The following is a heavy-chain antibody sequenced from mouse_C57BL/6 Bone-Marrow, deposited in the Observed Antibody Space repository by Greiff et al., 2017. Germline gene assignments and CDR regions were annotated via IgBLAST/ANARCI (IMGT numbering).Heavy chain of an antibody. V-gene: IGHV1-59*01. CDR2: IDPSDSYT. CDR3: ANYYGSSYSY. D-gene: IGHD1-1*01. Sequence: QVQLQQPGAELVRPGTSVKLSCKASGYTFTSYWMHWVKQRPGQGLEWIGVIDPSDSYTNYNQKFKGKATLTVDTSSSTAYMQLSSLTSEDSAVYYCANYYGSSYSYWGQGTTLTVSS. J-gene: IGHJ2*01. CDR1: GYTFTSYW.